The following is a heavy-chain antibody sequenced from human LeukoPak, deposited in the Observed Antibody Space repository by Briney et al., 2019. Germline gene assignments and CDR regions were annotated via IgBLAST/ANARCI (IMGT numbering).Heavy chain of an antibody. CDR3: ARRQAVHISVWSWGPKKKANEYGLDV. CDR2: IFYSGTT. CDR1: GGSIGSSSYS. D-gene: IGHD6-13*01. V-gene: IGHV4-39*07. Sequence: SETLSLICSVSGGSIGSSSYSWGWIRQPPGKGLEWIGSIFYSGTTHYNPSLKSRFTISVDTAKNQFSLTLSSVTAADTAVYYCARRQAVHISVWSWGPKKKANEYGLDVWGQGTTVTVSS. J-gene: IGHJ6*01.